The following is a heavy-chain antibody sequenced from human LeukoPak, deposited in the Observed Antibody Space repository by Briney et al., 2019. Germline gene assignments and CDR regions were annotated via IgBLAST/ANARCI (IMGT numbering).Heavy chain of an antibody. CDR1: GFTFSSYG. Sequence: GRSLRLSCAASGFTFSSYGMHWVRQAPGKGLEWVAVIWYDGGNKYYADSVKGRFTISRDNSKNTLYLQMNSLRAEDTAVYYCARDGDYSNSGYYYGMDVWGQGTTVTVSS. D-gene: IGHD4-11*01. J-gene: IGHJ6*02. V-gene: IGHV3-33*01. CDR3: ARDGDYSNSGYYYGMDV. CDR2: IWYDGGNK.